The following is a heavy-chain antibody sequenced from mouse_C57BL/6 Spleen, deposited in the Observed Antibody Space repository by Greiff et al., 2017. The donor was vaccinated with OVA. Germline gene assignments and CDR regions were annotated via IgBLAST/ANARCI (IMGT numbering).Heavy chain of an antibody. V-gene: IGHV1-72*01. CDR1: GYTFTSYW. J-gene: IGHJ1*03. CDR2: IDPNSGGT. CDR3: ARSRDYGSSDRGYFDV. D-gene: IGHD1-1*01. Sequence: QVQLQQPGAELVKPGASVKLSCKASGYTFTSYWLHWVKQRPGRGLEWIGRIDPNSGGTKYNEKFKSKATLTVDKPSSTAYMQLSSLTSEDSAVYYCARSRDYGSSDRGYFDVWGTGTTVTVSA.